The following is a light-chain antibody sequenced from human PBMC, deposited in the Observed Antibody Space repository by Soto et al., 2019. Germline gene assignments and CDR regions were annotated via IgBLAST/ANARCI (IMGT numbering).Light chain of an antibody. Sequence: QSVLTQPPSVSAAPGQKVTISCSGSSSNIGNNYVSWYKQLPGTAPKLLIYENNKRPSGIPDRFSGSKSGSSATLGIAGLRTGDEADYYCGTWDSSLSAGVFGGGTKVTVL. J-gene: IGLJ3*02. CDR1: SSNIGNNY. V-gene: IGLV1-51*01. CDR2: ENN. CDR3: GTWDSSLSAGV.